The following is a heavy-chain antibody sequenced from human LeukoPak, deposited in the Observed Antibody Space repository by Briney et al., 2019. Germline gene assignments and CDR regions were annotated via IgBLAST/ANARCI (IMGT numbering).Heavy chain of an antibody. CDR2: INAGNGNT. CDR1: GYTFTSYA. Sequence: GASVKVSCKASGYTFTSYAMHWVRQAPGQRLEWMGWINAGNGNTKYSQKFQGRVTITRDTSASTAYMELSSLRSDDTAVYYCASGGYYDSSGYTTIDYWGQGTLVTVSS. D-gene: IGHD3-22*01. CDR3: ASGGYYDSSGYTTIDY. J-gene: IGHJ4*02. V-gene: IGHV1-3*01.